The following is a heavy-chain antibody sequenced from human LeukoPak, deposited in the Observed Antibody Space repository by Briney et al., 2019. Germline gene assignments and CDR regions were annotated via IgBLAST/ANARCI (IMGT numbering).Heavy chain of an antibody. Sequence: PGGSLRLSCAASGFTFDDYAMHWVRQAPGKGLEWVSGISWNSGSIGYADSVKGRFTISRDNAKHSLYLQMNSLRAEDTALYYCAKGLATVTTSWFDPWGQGTLVTVSS. V-gene: IGHV3-9*01. J-gene: IGHJ5*02. D-gene: IGHD4-17*01. CDR2: ISWNSGSI. CDR1: GFTFDDYA. CDR3: AKGLATVTTSWFDP.